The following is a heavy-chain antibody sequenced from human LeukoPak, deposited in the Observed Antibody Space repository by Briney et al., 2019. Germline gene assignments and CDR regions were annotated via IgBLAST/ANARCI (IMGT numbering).Heavy chain of an antibody. V-gene: IGHV4-61*01. CDR3: ASLHYYDSSGSLSGAFDI. CDR1: GGSVSSGSYY. Sequence: SETLSLTCTVSGGSVSSGSYYWSWIRQPPGKGLEWIGYIYYSGSTDYNPSLKSRVTISVDTSKNQFSLKLSSVTAADTAVYYCASLHYYDSSGSLSGAFDIWGQGTMVTVSS. CDR2: IYYSGST. D-gene: IGHD3-22*01. J-gene: IGHJ3*02.